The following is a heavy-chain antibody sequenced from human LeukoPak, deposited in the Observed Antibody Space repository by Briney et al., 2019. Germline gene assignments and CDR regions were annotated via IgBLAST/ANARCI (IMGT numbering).Heavy chain of an antibody. Sequence: GGSLRLSCAASGFTFDDYAMHWVRQAPGKGLEWVSLISWDGGSTYYADSVKGRFTISRDNSKNSLYLQMNSLRAGDTAVYYCARDQCSGGSCFRWFDPWGQGTLVTVSS. CDR2: ISWDGGST. V-gene: IGHV3-43D*04. CDR3: ARDQCSGGSCFRWFDP. D-gene: IGHD2-15*01. J-gene: IGHJ5*02. CDR1: GFTFDDYA.